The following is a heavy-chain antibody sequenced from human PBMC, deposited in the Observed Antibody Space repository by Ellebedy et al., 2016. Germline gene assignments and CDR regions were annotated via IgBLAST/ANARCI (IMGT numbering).Heavy chain of an antibody. Sequence: GGSLRLSCAASGFTFSTYSMHWVRQAPGKGLEWLAVIWYDGSNKYYADSVKGRFTISRDNSKNTLDLQMNSLRPEDTAVYYCARDYIVSSGYRGAFDIWGQGTMVTVSS. CDR1: GFTFSTYS. V-gene: IGHV3-33*01. CDR2: IWYDGSNK. D-gene: IGHD3-22*01. J-gene: IGHJ3*02. CDR3: ARDYIVSSGYRGAFDI.